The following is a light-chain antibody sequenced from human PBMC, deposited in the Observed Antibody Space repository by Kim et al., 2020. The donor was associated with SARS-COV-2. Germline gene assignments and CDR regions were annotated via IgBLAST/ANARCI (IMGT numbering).Light chain of an antibody. CDR3: SSYAGRNNYV. CDR1: SSDVGGYKY. CDR2: EVS. J-gene: IGLJ1*01. V-gene: IGLV2-8*01. Sequence: GQSVTLSCTGTSSDVGGYKYVSWYQQHPGKVPKLMIYEVSKRPSGVPDRFSGSKSGNTASLTVSGLQAEDEADYYCSSYAGRNNYVFGTGTKVTVL.